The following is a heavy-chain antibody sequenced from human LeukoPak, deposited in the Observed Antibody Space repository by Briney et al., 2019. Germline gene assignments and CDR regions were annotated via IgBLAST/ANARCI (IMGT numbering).Heavy chain of an antibody. Sequence: SQTLSLTCTVSGGSISSGSYYWGWIRQPPGKGMEWIGSIYYSGSTYYNPSLKSRVTISVDTSKNQFSLKLSSVTAADTAVYYCARHETANYYYYYMDVWGKGTTVTISS. CDR2: IYYSGST. V-gene: IGHV4-39*01. CDR3: ARHETANYYYYYMDV. J-gene: IGHJ6*03. CDR1: GGSISSGSYY.